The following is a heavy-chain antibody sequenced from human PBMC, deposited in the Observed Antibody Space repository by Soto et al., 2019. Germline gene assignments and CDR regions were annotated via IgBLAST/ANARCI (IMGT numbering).Heavy chain of an antibody. Sequence: QVQLVESGGGLVKPGGSLRLSCAASGFTFSDYYMSWIRQAPGQGLEWVSYISRSGSTIYYADSVKGRFTISRDNAKNSLYLQMNSLRAEDTAVYFCARKPYSSSWSDYWGQGTLVTVSS. CDR1: GFTFSDYY. D-gene: IGHD6-13*01. V-gene: IGHV3-11*01. J-gene: IGHJ4*02. CDR2: ISRSGSTI. CDR3: ARKPYSSSWSDY.